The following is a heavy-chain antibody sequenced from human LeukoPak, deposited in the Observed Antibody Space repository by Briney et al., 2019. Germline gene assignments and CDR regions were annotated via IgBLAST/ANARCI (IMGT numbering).Heavy chain of an antibody. Sequence: GGSLRLSCAASAFTFSTYTMTWIRQTPGKGLEWVSTISGTGSATYYADSVKGRFTISRDNSKNTLYLQMNSLRAEDTAVYYCANPDYYDSSGYSNRDAFDIWGQGTMVTVSS. J-gene: IGHJ3*02. CDR3: ANPDYYDSSGYSNRDAFDI. V-gene: IGHV3-23*01. D-gene: IGHD3-22*01. CDR2: ISGTGSAT. CDR1: AFTFSTYT.